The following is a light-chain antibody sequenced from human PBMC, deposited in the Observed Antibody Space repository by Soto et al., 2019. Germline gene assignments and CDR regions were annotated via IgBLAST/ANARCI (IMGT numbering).Light chain of an antibody. CDR2: EVT. CDR3: SSYTNINTRACV. Sequence: QSVLTQPASVSGSPGQSITISCTGTSGDIGSYNRVSWYQQHPDKAPRLIIYEVTDRPSGVSNRFSGSKSGNTASLTTSGLQAEDEAEYYCSSYTNINTRACVFGTGTKVTVL. J-gene: IGLJ1*01. V-gene: IGLV2-14*01. CDR1: SGDIGSYNR.